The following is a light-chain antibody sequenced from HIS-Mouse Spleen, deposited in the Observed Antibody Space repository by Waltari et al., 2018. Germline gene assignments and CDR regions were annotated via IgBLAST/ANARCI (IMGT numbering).Light chain of an antibody. Sequence: EIVLTQSPGTLPLSPGERATLPCRASQSVSSSYLAWYQQKPGQAPRLLIYGASSRATGIPDRFSGSGSGTDFTLTISRLEPEDFAVYYCQQYGSSPPWTFGQGTKVEIK. J-gene: IGKJ1*01. CDR1: QSVSSSY. CDR2: GAS. V-gene: IGKV3-20*01. CDR3: QQYGSSPPWT.